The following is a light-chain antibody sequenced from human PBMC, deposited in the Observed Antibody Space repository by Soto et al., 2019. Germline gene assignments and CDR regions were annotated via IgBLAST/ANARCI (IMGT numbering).Light chain of an antibody. CDR1: SSDIGGYNY. CDR2: DVD. J-gene: IGLJ1*01. Sequence: LTQPRSVSGSPGQSVAISCTGTSSDIGGYNYVSWYQQHPGKAPKVMIYDVDKRPSGVPDRFSGSKSGNTASLTISDLQTEDEADYYCCSNAGRPDVFGTGTKVTVL. CDR3: CSNAGRPDV. V-gene: IGLV2-11*01.